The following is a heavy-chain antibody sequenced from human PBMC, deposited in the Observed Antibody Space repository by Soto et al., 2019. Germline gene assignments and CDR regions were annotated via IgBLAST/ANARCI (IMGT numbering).Heavy chain of an antibody. CDR1: GGTFSSYA. V-gene: IGHV1-69*06. CDR2: IIPIFGTA. D-gene: IGHD3-10*01. Sequence: QVQLVQSGAEVKKPGSSVKVSCKASGGTFSSYAISWVRQAPGKGLEWMGGIIPIFGTANYAQKFQGRVTITADKSTSTAYMELSSLRSEDTAVYYCARGWMVRGVIGYNWFDPWGQGTLVTVSS. CDR3: ARGWMVRGVIGYNWFDP. J-gene: IGHJ5*02.